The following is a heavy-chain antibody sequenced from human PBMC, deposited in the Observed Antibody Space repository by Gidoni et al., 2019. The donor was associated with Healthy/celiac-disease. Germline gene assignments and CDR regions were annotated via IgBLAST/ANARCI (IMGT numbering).Heavy chain of an antibody. CDR2: IYCDDDK. CDR1: GFSLSTSGVG. D-gene: IGHD5-12*01. J-gene: IGHJ6*02. Sequence: QITLKESGPTLVKPTQTLTLTCTFSGFSLSTSGVGVCWIRQPPGKALEWLALIYCDDDKRYSPSLKSRITITKDTSKNQVVITMTNMDPVDTATYYCARSDIVAFGYYYGMDVWGQGTTVTVSS. CDR3: ARSDIVAFGYYYGMDV. V-gene: IGHV2-5*02.